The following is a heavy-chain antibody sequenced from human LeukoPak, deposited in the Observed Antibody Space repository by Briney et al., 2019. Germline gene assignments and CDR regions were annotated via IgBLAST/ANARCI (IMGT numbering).Heavy chain of an antibody. CDR1: GGSISSGGYY. CDR3: ARGGHIVVVPAAVAQSDYYYGMDV. J-gene: IGHJ6*02. CDR2: INHSGST. V-gene: IGHV4-39*07. D-gene: IGHD2-2*01. Sequence: SETLSLTCTVSGGSISSGGYYWSWIRQPPGKGLEWIGEINHSGSTNYNPSLKSRVTISVDTSKNQFSLKLSSVTAADTAVYYCARGGHIVVVPAAVAQSDYYYGMDVWGQGTTVTVSS.